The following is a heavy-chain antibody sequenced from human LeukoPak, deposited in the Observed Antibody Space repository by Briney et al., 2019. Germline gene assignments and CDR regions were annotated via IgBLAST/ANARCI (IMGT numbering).Heavy chain of an antibody. D-gene: IGHD6-6*01. CDR1: GFTFDDYA. Sequence: PGRSLTLSCAASGFTFDDYAMHWVRQAPGKGLEWVSGISWNSGSIGYADSVKGRFTISRDNAKNSLYLQMNSLRAEDTALYYCAKDIAARPSHFDYWGQGTLVTVSS. V-gene: IGHV3-9*01. CDR3: AKDIAARPSHFDY. J-gene: IGHJ4*02. CDR2: ISWNSGSI.